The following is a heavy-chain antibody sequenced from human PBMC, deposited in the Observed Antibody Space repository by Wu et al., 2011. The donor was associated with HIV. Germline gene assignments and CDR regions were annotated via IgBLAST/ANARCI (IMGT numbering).Heavy chain of an antibody. CDR3: VRDNTIIVVVPSTEYGMDV. J-gene: IGHJ6*02. D-gene: IGHD3-22*01. Sequence: QVQLVQSGAEVVKPGASVKVSCKASGYTFTDYYLHWVRQAPGQGLDWVGWINPNSGGTNYAQKFQGRVTMTRDTSISTAYMELSRLRSDDTAVYYCVRDNTIIVVVPSTEYGMDVWGQGTTVTVSS. CDR1: GYTFTDYY. CDR2: INPNSGGT. V-gene: IGHV1-2*02.